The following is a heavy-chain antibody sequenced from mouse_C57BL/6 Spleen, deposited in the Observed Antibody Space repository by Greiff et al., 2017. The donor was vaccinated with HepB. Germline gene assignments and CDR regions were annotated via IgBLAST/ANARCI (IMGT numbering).Heavy chain of an antibody. CDR1: GYTFTSYG. V-gene: IGHV1-81*01. CDR2: IYPRSGNT. J-gene: IGHJ1*03. CDR3: ARGLYYYGSSDDWYFDV. D-gene: IGHD1-1*01. Sequence: QVQLQQSGAELARPGASVKLSCKASGYTFTSYGISWVKQRTGQGLEWIGEIYPRSGNTYYNEKFKGKATLTADKSSSTAYMELRSLTSEDSAVYFCARGLYYYGSSDDWYFDVWGTGTTVTVAS.